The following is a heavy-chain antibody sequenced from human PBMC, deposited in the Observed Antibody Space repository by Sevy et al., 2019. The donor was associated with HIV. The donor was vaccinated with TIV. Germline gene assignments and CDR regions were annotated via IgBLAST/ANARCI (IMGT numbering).Heavy chain of an antibody. D-gene: IGHD6-19*01. J-gene: IGHJ4*02. CDR3: ARAGIAVAATDYFDY. CDR2: IWYDGSNK. V-gene: IGHV3-33*01. Sequence: GGSLRLSCAASGFTFSSYGMHWVRQAPGKGLEGVAVIWYDGSNKYYADSVKGRFTISRDNSKNTLYLQMNSLRAEDTAVYYCARAGIAVAATDYFDYWGQGTLVTVSS. CDR1: GFTFSSYG.